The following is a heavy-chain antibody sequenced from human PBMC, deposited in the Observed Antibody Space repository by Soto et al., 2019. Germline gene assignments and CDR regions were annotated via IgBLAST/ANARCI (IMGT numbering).Heavy chain of an antibody. CDR3: ARASAGGGNRYCYYYGMDV. D-gene: IGHD2-15*01. Sequence: QVQLVESGGGVVQPGRSLRLSCAASGFTFSSYGMHWVRQAPGKGLEWVAVIWYDGSNKYYADSVKGRFTISRDNSKNTLYLQMNSLSAEDTAVYYCARASAGGGNRYCYYYGMDVWGQGTTVTVSS. CDR1: GFTFSSYG. V-gene: IGHV3-33*01. J-gene: IGHJ6*02. CDR2: IWYDGSNK.